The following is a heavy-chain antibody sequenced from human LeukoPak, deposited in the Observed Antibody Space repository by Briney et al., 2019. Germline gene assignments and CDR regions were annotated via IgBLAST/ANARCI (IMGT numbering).Heavy chain of an antibody. CDR2: IYSSGST. D-gene: IGHD2-2*02. CDR1: GGSISSGSYY. CDR3: ARIPPAINYYYYYIDV. Sequence: SQTLSLTCTVSGGSISSGSYYWSWVRQPPGKGLEWIGHIYSSGSTNYNPSLKSRVTISVDTSKNQFSLKLSSVTAADTAVYYCARIPPAINYYYYYIDVWGKGTTVTVSS. V-gene: IGHV4-61*01. J-gene: IGHJ6*03.